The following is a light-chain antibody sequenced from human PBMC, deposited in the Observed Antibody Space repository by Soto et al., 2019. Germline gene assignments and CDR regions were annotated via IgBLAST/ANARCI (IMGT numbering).Light chain of an antibody. V-gene: IGKV1-5*03. CDR2: KAS. J-gene: IGKJ1*01. CDR3: QQYNSYWT. CDR1: QNVNNC. Sequence: DIQMTQSPSTLSASVGDRVTITCRASQNVNNCLAWYQQKPGKAPKLLIHKASNLESGVQSRFSGSGSVTVFSLTISSLQPDDFATYYCQQYNSYWTFGQGTKVELK.